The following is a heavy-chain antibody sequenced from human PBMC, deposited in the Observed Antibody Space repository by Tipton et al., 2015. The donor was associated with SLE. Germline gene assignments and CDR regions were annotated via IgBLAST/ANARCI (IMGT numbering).Heavy chain of an antibody. Sequence: GSLRLSCVASGFTFRSNAMSWVRQAPGKGLEWVSVIYSGGSTYYADSVKGRFTISRDNSKNTLYLQMNSLRAEDTAVYYCARDPYYGDYHYGMDVWGQGTTVTVSS. V-gene: IGHV3-53*05. CDR3: ARDPYYGDYHYGMDV. CDR2: IYSGGST. J-gene: IGHJ6*02. D-gene: IGHD4-17*01. CDR1: GFTFRSNA.